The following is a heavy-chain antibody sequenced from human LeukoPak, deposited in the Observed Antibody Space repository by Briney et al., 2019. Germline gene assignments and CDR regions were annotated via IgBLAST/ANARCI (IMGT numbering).Heavy chain of an antibody. J-gene: IGHJ4*02. CDR3: TRVFYDFWSGYYGRPFDY. V-gene: IGHV3-49*03. Sequence: PGGSLRLSCTASGFTFGDYAMSWFRQAPGKGLEWVGFIRSKAYGGTTEYAASVKGRFTISGDDSKSIAYLQMNSLKTEDTAVYYCTRVFYDFWSGYYGRPFDYWGQGTLVTVSS. CDR1: GFTFGDYA. CDR2: IRSKAYGGTT. D-gene: IGHD3-3*01.